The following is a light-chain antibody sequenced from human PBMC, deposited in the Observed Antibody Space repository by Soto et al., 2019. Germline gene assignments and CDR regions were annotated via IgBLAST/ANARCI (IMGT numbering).Light chain of an antibody. V-gene: IGLV2-14*03. CDR2: DVT. CDR3: SSHTSSTALV. J-gene: IGLJ1*01. CDR1: DSDIGGYDH. Sequence: QSVLTQPASVSASPGQSIAISCTGTDSDIGGYDHVSWYQQHPGKAPKLLIYDVTNRPSGVSSRFSGSKAGRTASLTISGLQTEDEAGYYCSSHTSSTALVFGTGTKVTVL.